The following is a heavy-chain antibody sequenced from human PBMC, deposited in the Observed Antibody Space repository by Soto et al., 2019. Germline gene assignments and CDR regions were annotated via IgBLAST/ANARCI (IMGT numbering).Heavy chain of an antibody. V-gene: IGHV4-34*01. J-gene: IGHJ4*02. D-gene: IGHD2-2*01. CDR3: ATGKDLGYCSSTSCKMPPLFDY. CDR2: INHSGST. Sequence: QVQLQQWGAGLLKPSETLSLTCAVYGGSFSGYYWSWIRQPPGKGLEWIGEINHSGSTNYNPSLKSRVTISVDTSKNQFSLKLSSVTAADTAVYYCATGKDLGYCSSTSCKMPPLFDYWGQGTLVTVSS. CDR1: GGSFSGYY.